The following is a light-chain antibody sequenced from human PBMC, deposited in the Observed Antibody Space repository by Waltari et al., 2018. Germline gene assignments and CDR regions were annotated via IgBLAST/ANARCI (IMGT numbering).Light chain of an antibody. Sequence: QSVLTQAPSVSAAPGQKVTISCSGSTPNIGNNYVSWYQQFPGTAPKLLIYEDNRRPAGIPDRFSGAKSGASATLGITGLQTGDDADYYCGTWDSSLGIGVLGGGTRVTVL. CDR2: EDN. CDR3: GTWDSSLGIGV. V-gene: IGLV1-51*01. CDR1: TPNIGNNY. J-gene: IGLJ3*02.